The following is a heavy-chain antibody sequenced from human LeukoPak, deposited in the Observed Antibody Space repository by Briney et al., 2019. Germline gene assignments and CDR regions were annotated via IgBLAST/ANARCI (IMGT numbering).Heavy chain of an antibody. D-gene: IGHD5-18*01. V-gene: IGHV3-11*01. CDR3: ARDFHSYADY. CDR1: GFTFSDYY. Sequence: GGSLRLSCAASGFTFSDYYMSWLRQAPGKGLEWVSYISSSGSTIYYADSVKGRFTISRDNAKNSLYLQMNSLRAEDPAAYYCARDFHSYADYWGQGTLVTVSS. J-gene: IGHJ4*02. CDR2: ISSSGSTI.